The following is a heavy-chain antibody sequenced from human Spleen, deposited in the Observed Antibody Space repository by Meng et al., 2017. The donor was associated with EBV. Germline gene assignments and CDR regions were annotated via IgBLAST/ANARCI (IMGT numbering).Heavy chain of an antibody. CDR2: VHYTGST. CDR3: ARPFPSWQSPRLDPFGA. CDR1: GASISSFYY. V-gene: IGHV4-39*01. Sequence: LQLRESGPDKVKPSETLSLSCTVSGASISSFYYWGWIRQPPGRGLEWIGSVHYTGSTYYSPSLKSRVTVSVDTSKNQFSLRLTSVTAADTAVYYCARPFPSWQSPRLDPFGAWGQGTLVTVSS. D-gene: IGHD6-19*01. J-gene: IGHJ5*02.